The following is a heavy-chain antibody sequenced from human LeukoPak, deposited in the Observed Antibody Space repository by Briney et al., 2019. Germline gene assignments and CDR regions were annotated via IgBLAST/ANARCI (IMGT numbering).Heavy chain of an antibody. J-gene: IGHJ4*02. D-gene: IGHD2-15*01. CDR2: ISSSSSTI. V-gene: IGHV3-48*01. Sequence: GGSLRLSCAASGFTFSSYSMNWVRQAPGKGLEWVSYISSSSSTIYYADSVKGRFTISRDNAKNSLYLQMNSLRAEDTAVYYCARGGLGYCSGGSCYYFDYWGQGTLVTVSS. CDR3: ARGGLGYCSGGSCYYFDY. CDR1: GFTFSSYS.